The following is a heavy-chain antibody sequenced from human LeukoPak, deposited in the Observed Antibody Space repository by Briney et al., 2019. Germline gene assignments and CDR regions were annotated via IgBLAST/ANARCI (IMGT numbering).Heavy chain of an antibody. Sequence: QAGGSLRLSCAASGFTFSSYAMSWVRQAPGKGLEWVSATSGSGGSTYYADSVKGRLTISRDNSKNTLYLQMNSLRAEDTAVYYCAKDSLAYCGGDCYSDYWGQGTLVTVSS. CDR1: GFTFSSYA. CDR3: AKDSLAYCGGDCYSDY. J-gene: IGHJ4*02. D-gene: IGHD2-21*02. V-gene: IGHV3-23*01. CDR2: TSGSGGST.